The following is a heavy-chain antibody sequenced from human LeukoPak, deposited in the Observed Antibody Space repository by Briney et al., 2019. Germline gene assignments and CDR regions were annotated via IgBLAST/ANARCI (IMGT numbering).Heavy chain of an antibody. CDR1: GGSISSYY. J-gene: IGHJ4*02. CDR2: IYYSGST. Sequence: ETLSLTCTVSGGSISSYYWSWIRQPPGKGLEWIGYIYYSGSTNYNPSLESRVTISVDTSKNQFSLKLSSVTAADTAVYYCARGGDSSGYYPYYFDYWGQGTLVTVSS. V-gene: IGHV4-59*01. CDR3: ARGGDSSGYYPYYFDY. D-gene: IGHD3-22*01.